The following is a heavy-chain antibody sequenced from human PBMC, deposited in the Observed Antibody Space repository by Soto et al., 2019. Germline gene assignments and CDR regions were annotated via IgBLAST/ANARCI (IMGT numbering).Heavy chain of an antibody. Sequence: QVQLVQSGAEVKKPGSSVKVSCNASGGTFSSYAISWVRQAPGQGLEWMGGIIPIFGTANYAQKFQGRVTITADESTSTAYMELISLRSEDTAVYYCARDLPVDGLGDIVVVPSGVWGQGTTVTVSS. D-gene: IGHD2-2*01. CDR2: IIPIFGTA. CDR1: GGTFSSYA. J-gene: IGHJ6*02. V-gene: IGHV1-69*01. CDR3: ARDLPVDGLGDIVVVPSGV.